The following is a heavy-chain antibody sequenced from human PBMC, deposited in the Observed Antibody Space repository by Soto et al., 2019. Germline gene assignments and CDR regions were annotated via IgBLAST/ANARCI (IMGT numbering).Heavy chain of an antibody. V-gene: IGHV4-39*01. J-gene: IGHJ4*02. Sequence: QLQLQESGPGLVKPSETLSLTCSVSGDSINSDKYYWGWIRQPPGKGLEWIGRIYYRGNTYYNPSLQTRGTISLDKSKSQFSLKLNSVTAADSAVYFCARLEGLATISYYFDFWGQGALVTVSS. D-gene: IGHD3-9*01. CDR3: ARLEGLATISYYFDF. CDR2: IYYRGNT. CDR1: GDSINSDKYY.